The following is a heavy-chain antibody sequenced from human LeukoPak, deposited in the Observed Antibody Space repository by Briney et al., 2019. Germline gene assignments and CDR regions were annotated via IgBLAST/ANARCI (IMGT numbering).Heavy chain of an antibody. J-gene: IGHJ4*02. CDR2: IYTSGST. V-gene: IGHV4-61*02. CDR3: VGIVSTEPRLEY. D-gene: IGHD2/OR15-2a*01. CDR1: GGSINDPTFY. Sequence: SETLSLTCAVSGGSINDPTFYWSWIRQPAGKGLEWIGRIYTSGSTNYNPSLKSRVTISVDTSKNEFSLKLTSVTAADTAVYYCVGIVSTEPRLEYWGQGTLVSVSS.